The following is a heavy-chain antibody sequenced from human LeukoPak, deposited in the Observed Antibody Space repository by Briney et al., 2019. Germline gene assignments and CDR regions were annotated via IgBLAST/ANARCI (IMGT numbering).Heavy chain of an antibody. V-gene: IGHV4-59*01. CDR2: IYYSGST. J-gene: IGHJ4*02. Sequence: SETLSLTCTVSGGSISSYYWSWIRQPPGKGLEWIGYIYYSGSTNYNPSLKSRVTISVDTSKNQFSLKLSSVTAADTAVYYCANLGGRRGPFDYWGQGTLVTVSS. CDR3: ANLGGRRGPFDY. CDR1: GGSISSYY. D-gene: IGHD1-26*01.